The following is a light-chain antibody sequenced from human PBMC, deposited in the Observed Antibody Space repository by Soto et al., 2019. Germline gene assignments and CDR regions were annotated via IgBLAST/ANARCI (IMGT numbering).Light chain of an antibody. CDR2: AAS. V-gene: IGKV1-9*01. CDR1: QGISTY. Sequence: DIQLTQSPSFLSASVGDRVTITCRASQGISTYLAWYQQKPGKAPKLLIYAASTLQSGVPSRFSGSGSGTEFTLTISSLQPEDFATYSCQQVKSYPLTFGGGTKVEIK. J-gene: IGKJ4*01. CDR3: QQVKSYPLT.